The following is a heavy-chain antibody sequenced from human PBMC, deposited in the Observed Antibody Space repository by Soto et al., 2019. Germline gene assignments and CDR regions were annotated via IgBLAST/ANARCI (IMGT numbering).Heavy chain of an antibody. Sequence: EVQLVESGGGLVKPGGSLRLSCVDSGFTFSSYSMNWVRQAPGKGLEWVSSIGASSSPIFYADSVKGRFTITRDNAKNSLYLQMNSLRAEDTAVYYCVRGGRGYTRDDVFDIWGQGTMVTVSS. D-gene: IGHD2-2*02. CDR2: IGASSSPI. V-gene: IGHV3-21*06. CDR3: VRGGRGYTRDDVFDI. J-gene: IGHJ3*02. CDR1: GFTFSSYS.